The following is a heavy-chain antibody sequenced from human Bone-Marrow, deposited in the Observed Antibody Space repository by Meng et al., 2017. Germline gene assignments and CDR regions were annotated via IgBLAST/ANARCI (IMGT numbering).Heavy chain of an antibody. J-gene: IGHJ4*02. CDR2: INHSGST. Sequence: QVELQQWGGGLLKPPETLSLTCAVYGGSFSGYYGSWIRQPPGKGLEGIGEINHSGSTNYNPSLKSRVTISVDTSKNQFSLKLSSVTAADTAVYYCARGLRAARPLLFGYWAQGTLVTVSS. D-gene: IGHD6-6*01. V-gene: IGHV4-34*01. CDR1: GGSFSGYY. CDR3: ARGLRAARPLLFGY.